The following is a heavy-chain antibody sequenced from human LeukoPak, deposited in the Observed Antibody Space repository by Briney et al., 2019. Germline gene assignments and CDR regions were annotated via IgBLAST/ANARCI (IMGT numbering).Heavy chain of an antibody. D-gene: IGHD3-3*01. CDR2: IYYSGST. V-gene: IGHV4-59*01. CDR1: GGSISSYY. CDR3: ARSHYDFWSGSGMFDY. J-gene: IGHJ4*02. Sequence: SETLSLTCTVSGGSISSYYWSWIRQPPGKGLEWIGYIYYSGSTNYNPSRKSRVTISVDTSKNQFSLKLSSVTAADTAVYYCARSHYDFWSGSGMFDYWGQGTLVTVSS.